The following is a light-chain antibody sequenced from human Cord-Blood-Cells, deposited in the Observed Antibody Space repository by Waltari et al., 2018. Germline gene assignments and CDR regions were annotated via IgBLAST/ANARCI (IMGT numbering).Light chain of an antibody. CDR3: SSYTSSSTLVV. Sequence: QSALTQPASVSGSPGRSITISCTGTSSDVGGYNYVLWYQQHPGKAPKLMIYEVRHRPSGVSNRFSGSKSGNTASLTISGLQAEDEADYYCSSYTSSSTLVVFGGGTKLTVL. V-gene: IGLV2-14*01. CDR2: EVR. J-gene: IGLJ2*01. CDR1: SSDVGGYNY.